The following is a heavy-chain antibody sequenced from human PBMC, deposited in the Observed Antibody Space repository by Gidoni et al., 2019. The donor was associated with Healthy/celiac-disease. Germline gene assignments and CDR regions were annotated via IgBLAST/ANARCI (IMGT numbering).Heavy chain of an antibody. J-gene: IGHJ4*02. CDR2: IYYSGST. CDR1: GGPISSSSYY. D-gene: IGHD3-22*01. V-gene: IGHV4-39*01. CDR3: ARHPDYYDSSGYYYRGHYFDY. Sequence: QLQLQESGPGLVKPSETLSLTCTVSGGPISSSSYYCGWIRQPPGKGLEWIGSIYYSGSTYYNPSLKSRVTISVDTSKNQFSLKLSSVTAADTAVYYCARHPDYYDSSGYYYRGHYFDYWGQGTLVTGSS.